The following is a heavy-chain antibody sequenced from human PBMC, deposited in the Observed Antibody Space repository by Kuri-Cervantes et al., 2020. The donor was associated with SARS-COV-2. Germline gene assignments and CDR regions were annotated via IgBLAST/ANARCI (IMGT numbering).Heavy chain of an antibody. J-gene: IGHJ5*02. CDR2: IYHSGST. CDR1: GGSISSYY. D-gene: IGHD5-18*01. CDR3: ARDLGIQLWVSPLDP. V-gene: IGHV4-4*07. Sequence: SETLSLTCTVSGGSISSYYWSWIRQPAGKGLEWIGRIYHSGSTYYNPSLKSRVTMSVGTSKNQFSLKLSSVTAADTAVYYCARDLGIQLWVSPLDPWGQGTLVTVSS.